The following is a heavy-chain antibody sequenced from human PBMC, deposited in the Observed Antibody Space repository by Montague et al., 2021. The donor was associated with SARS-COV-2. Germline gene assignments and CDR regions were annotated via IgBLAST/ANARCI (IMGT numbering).Heavy chain of an antibody. J-gene: IGHJ6*02. V-gene: IGHV3-53*01. CDR1: GFTVSRNY. CDR2: IYSGGST. Sequence: SLRLSFAASGFTVSRNYMSWVRQAPGKGLEWVSVIYSGGSTYYADSVKGRFTISRDNSKNTLYLQMNSLRAEDTAVYYCARGGHSSSWYYYYGMDVWGQGTTVTVSS. D-gene: IGHD6-13*01. CDR3: ARGGHSSSWYYYYGMDV.